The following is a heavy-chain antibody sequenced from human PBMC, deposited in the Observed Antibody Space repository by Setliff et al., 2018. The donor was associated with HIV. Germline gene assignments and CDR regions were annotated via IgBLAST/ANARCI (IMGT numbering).Heavy chain of an antibody. J-gene: IGHJ4*02. D-gene: IGHD5-12*01. CDR1: GGSISGYY. CDR3: ARVGLRFKYTFDY. V-gene: IGHV4-34*04. Sequence: ASETLSLTCAVYGGSISGYYWSWIHQPPGKGLEWIGEINPIGRNDNYNPSLNNRAAIVLDTSKNQFSLWLTSVTAADTAVYYCARVGLRFKYTFDYWGQGMLVTVSS. CDR2: INPIGRND.